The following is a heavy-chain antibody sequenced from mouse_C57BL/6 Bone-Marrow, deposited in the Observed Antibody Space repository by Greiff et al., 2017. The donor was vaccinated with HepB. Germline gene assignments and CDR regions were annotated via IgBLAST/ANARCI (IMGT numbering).Heavy chain of an antibody. CDR2: INPNKGGT. Sequence: VQLQQSGPELVKPGASVKISCKASGYTFTDYYMNWVKQSHGKSLEWIGDINPNKGGTSYNQKFKGKATLTVDKSSSTAYMELRSLTSEDSAVYYCARPLLTTVVEGYWYFDVWGTGTTVTVSS. CDR1: GYTFTDYY. J-gene: IGHJ1*03. D-gene: IGHD1-1*01. CDR3: ARPLLTTVVEGYWYFDV. V-gene: IGHV1-26*01.